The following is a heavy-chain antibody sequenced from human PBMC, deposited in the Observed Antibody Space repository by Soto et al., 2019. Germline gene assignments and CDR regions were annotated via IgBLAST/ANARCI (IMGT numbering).Heavy chain of an antibody. CDR1: GFTFSSYA. Sequence: GGSLRLSCAASGFTFSSYAMHWVRQAPGKGLEWVAVISYDGSNKYYADSVKGRFTISRDNSKNTLYLQMNSLRAEDTAVYYCARDIVVVVAASFLDYGMDVWGQGTTVTVSS. CDR2: ISYDGSNK. V-gene: IGHV3-30-3*01. CDR3: ARDIVVVVAASFLDYGMDV. D-gene: IGHD2-15*01. J-gene: IGHJ6*02.